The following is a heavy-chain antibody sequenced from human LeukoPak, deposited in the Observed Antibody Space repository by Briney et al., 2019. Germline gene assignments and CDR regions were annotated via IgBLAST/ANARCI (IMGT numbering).Heavy chain of an antibody. CDR1: GFTFRRFN. CDR2: IWYDGTDT. J-gene: IGHJ4*01. V-gene: IGHV3-33*01. D-gene: IGHD3-3*01. CDR3: ARGFLDFDF. Sequence: GGSQRLSCVASGFTFRRFNMHWVRQAPGKGLEWVALIWYDGTDTFYADAVRGRFTISRDDSKNTVYLQMNSLRAEDTAFYYCARGFLDFDFWGHGTLVTVSS.